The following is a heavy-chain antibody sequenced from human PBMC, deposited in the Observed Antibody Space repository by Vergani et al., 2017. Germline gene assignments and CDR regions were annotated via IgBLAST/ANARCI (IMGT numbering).Heavy chain of an antibody. CDR1: GFTFSDFS. Sequence: VEAGGGLVQPGGSLRLSCTASGFTFSDFSMSWVRQAPGKGLEWVAFIRSKFYSETTEYAASVKGRFTISSDDSKSIAYLQINSLKTEDTSVYYCTRVFSYSSGWYPSDYWGQGTLGTVSS. CDR3: TRVFSYSSGWYPSDY. J-gene: IGHJ4*02. CDR2: IRSKFYSETT. D-gene: IGHD6-19*01. V-gene: IGHV3-49*04.